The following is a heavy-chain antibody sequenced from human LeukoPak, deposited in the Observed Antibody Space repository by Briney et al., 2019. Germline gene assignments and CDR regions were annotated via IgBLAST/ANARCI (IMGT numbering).Heavy chain of an antibody. CDR1: GFTFSSYG. CDR2: ISYDGSNK. J-gene: IGHJ3*02. V-gene: IGHV3-30*18. Sequence: SGGSLRLSCAASGFTFSSYGMHWVRQAPGKGLEWVAVISYDGSNKYYADSVKGRFTISRDNSKNTLYLQMNSLRAEDTAVYYCAKLWSVSVTSHAFDIWGQGTMVTVSS. D-gene: IGHD4-17*01. CDR3: AKLWSVSVTSHAFDI.